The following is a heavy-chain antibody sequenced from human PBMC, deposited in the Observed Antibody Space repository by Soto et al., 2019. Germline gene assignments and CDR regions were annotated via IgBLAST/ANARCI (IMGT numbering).Heavy chain of an antibody. Sequence: SETLSLTCTVSGGSISSSSYYWGWIRQPPGKGLEWIGSIYYSGSTYYNPSLKSRVTISVDTSKNQFSLKLSSVTAADTAVYYCAGSIFGVTYNWFDPWGQGTLVTVSS. CDR3: AGSIFGVTYNWFDP. CDR1: GGSISSSSYY. D-gene: IGHD3-3*01. CDR2: IYYSGST. V-gene: IGHV4-39*01. J-gene: IGHJ5*02.